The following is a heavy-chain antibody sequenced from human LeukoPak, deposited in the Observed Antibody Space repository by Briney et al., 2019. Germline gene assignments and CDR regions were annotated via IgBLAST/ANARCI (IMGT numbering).Heavy chain of an antibody. J-gene: IGHJ4*02. Sequence: AGGSLRLSCAASGFTFSSYSMTWVRQAPGKGLEWVSYISLSSTTIYYADSVQGRFTISRDDAKNSLYLQMNSLRDEDTAVYYCARVSGWPWDYWGQGTLVTVSS. CDR2: ISLSSTTI. D-gene: IGHD2-15*01. CDR1: GFTFSSYS. CDR3: ARVSGWPWDY. V-gene: IGHV3-48*02.